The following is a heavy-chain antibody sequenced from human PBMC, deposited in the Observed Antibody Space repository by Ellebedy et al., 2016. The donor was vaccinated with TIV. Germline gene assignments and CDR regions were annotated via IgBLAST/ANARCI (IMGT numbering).Heavy chain of an antibody. CDR2: IYYPGST. V-gene: IGHV4-39*07. D-gene: IGHD1/OR15-1a*01. CDR1: GGSICTSSYR. Sequence: MPSETLSLTCTVSGGSICTSSYRWGWIRPPPGKGLEWIGSIYYPGSTDYNPSLKSRVTISVDTSKNQFSLKLSSVAAADTAVYFCARFGYHSNNYPIDYWGQGTLVTVSS. CDR3: ARFGYHSNNYPIDY. J-gene: IGHJ4*02.